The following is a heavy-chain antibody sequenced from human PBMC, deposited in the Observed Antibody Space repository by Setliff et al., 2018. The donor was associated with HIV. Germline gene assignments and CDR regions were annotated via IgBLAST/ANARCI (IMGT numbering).Heavy chain of an antibody. J-gene: IGHJ4*02. CDR1: GFTFSNYW. CDR3: GREYYGILTGYYLDH. D-gene: IGHD3-9*01. CDR2: IKQEGREK. V-gene: IGHV3-7*01. Sequence: PGGSLRLSCVASGFTFSNYWMSWVRQAPGKGLEWVANIKQEGREKYYVDSVKGRFSISRDNAKNTLYLQMNDLTVDDTGVYYCGREYYGILTGYYLDHWGQGTLVTVSS.